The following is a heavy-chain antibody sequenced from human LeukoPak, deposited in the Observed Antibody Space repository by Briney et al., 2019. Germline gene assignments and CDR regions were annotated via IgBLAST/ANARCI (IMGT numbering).Heavy chain of an antibody. D-gene: IGHD4-23*01. CDR2: IYSGGST. Sequence: GGSLRLSCAASGFTVSSNCMSWVRQAPGKGLEWVSVIYSGGSTYYADSVKGRFTISRDNSKNTLYLQMNSLRAEDTAVYYCARGLYGGNSYYFDYWGQGTLVTVSS. J-gene: IGHJ4*02. CDR3: ARGLYGGNSYYFDY. V-gene: IGHV3-53*01. CDR1: GFTVSSNC.